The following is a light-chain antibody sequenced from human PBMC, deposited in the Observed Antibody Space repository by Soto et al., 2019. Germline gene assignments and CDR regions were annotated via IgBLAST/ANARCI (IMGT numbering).Light chain of an antibody. CDR3: QQYNNWPRT. J-gene: IGKJ1*01. V-gene: IGKV3-15*01. Sequence: EIVMTQSPATLSVSTGERASLSCRASQSVSNNLAWYQQKPSQAPRLLIYGASTRATGIPARFSGSGSGTEFTLTISSLQSEDFAVYYCQQYNNWPRTFGQGTKWIS. CDR2: GAS. CDR1: QSVSNN.